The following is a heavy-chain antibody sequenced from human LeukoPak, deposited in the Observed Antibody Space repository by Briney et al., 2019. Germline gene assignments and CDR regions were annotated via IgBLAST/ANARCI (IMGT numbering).Heavy chain of an antibody. J-gene: IGHJ4*02. D-gene: IGHD3-10*01. V-gene: IGHV4-59*01. CDR1: GGSISSYY. Sequence: SETLYLTCTVSGGSISSYYWSWIRQPPGKGLEWIGYIYYSGSTNYNPSLKSRVTISVDTSKNQFSLKLSSVTAADTAVYYCARASSYGPGDFDYWGQGTLVTVSS. CDR3: ARASSYGPGDFDY. CDR2: IYYSGST.